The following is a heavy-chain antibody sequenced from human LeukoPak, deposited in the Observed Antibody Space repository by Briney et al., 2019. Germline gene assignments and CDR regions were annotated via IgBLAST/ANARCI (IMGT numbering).Heavy chain of an antibody. CDR2: MNPNSGNT. D-gene: IGHD3-10*01. CDR3: ARANYGSGSYHPYYYFMDV. V-gene: IGHV1-8*01. Sequence: ASVKVSCEASGYSFTSYDIDWVRQATGQGLEWVGWMNPNSGNTGYAQKFQGRITMTRDTSISTAYMELSSLRSEDTAVYYCARANYGSGSYHPYYYFMDVWGKGTTVTVSS. J-gene: IGHJ6*03. CDR1: GYSFTSYD.